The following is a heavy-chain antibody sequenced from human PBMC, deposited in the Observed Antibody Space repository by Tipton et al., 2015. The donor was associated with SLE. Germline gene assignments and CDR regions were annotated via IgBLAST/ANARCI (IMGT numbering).Heavy chain of an antibody. V-gene: IGHV4-39*01. D-gene: IGHD3-3*01. CDR3: ARTPLEWLVYFDY. CDR1: GGSITSSSYF. J-gene: IGHJ4*02. Sequence: TLSLTCTVSGGSITSSSYFWGWIRQPPGKGLEWIGTIFYTGSTYYNPSLRSRVTMSADTSKNQFSLKLTSVTAADTAVYYCARTPLEWLVYFDYWGQGTLVTVSS. CDR2: IFYTGST.